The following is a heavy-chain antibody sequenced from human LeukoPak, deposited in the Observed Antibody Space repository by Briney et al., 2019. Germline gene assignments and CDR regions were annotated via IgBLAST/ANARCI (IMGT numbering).Heavy chain of an antibody. Sequence: SETLSLTCTVSGYSISSGYYWGWIRQPPGKGLVWIGSIYHSGSTYYNPSLKSRVTTSVDTSKNQFSLKLSSVTAADTAVYYCARQTNVAVAGTYWFDPWGQGTLVTVSS. V-gene: IGHV4-38-2*02. CDR1: GYSISSGYY. J-gene: IGHJ5*02. D-gene: IGHD6-19*01. CDR3: ARQTNVAVAGTYWFDP. CDR2: IYHSGST.